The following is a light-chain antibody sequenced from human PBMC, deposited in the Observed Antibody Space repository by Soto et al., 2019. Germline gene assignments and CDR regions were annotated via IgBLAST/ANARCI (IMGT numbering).Light chain of an antibody. CDR3: CSRAHIPTVV. Sequence: QSALTQPASVSGSPGQSITISCTGTSSDVGTYNLVSWYQQHPGKAPKLMIYEGSKRPSGVSNRFSGSKSGNTASLTISGLQAEDEADYYCCSRAHIPTVVFGGGTKLTVL. V-gene: IGLV2-23*01. CDR1: SSDVGTYNL. J-gene: IGLJ2*01. CDR2: EGS.